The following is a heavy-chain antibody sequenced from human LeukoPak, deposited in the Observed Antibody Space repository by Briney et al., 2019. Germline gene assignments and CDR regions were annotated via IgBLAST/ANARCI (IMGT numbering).Heavy chain of an antibody. CDR2: IYPGDSDT. CDR3: PRLSGYFEWLLSSAFDI. CDR1: AYSSTSYW. J-gene: IGHJ3*02. Sequence: ESLQISCKGSAYSSTSYWIGWVRQLPRKGLEWLGIIYPGDSDTRYSAYFQGRVTISADKTINTSYLQWSSLMTSDTTMVYCPRLSGYFEWLLSSAFDIWGQGTMVTVSS. D-gene: IGHD3-9*01. V-gene: IGHV5-51*01.